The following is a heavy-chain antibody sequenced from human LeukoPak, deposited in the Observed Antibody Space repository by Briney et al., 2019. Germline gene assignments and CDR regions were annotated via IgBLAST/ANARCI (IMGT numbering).Heavy chain of an antibody. V-gene: IGHV4-4*07. D-gene: IGHD3-10*01. J-gene: IGHJ4*02. CDR2: IYTSGST. Sequence: PSETLSLTCTVSGGSISSYYWSWIRQPAGKGLEWIGRIYTSGSTNYNPSLKSRVTMSVDTSKNQFSLKLSSVTAADTPVYDCASHTFKLLYFVHWGQGTLVTVSS. CDR1: GGSISSYY. CDR3: ASHTFKLLYFVH.